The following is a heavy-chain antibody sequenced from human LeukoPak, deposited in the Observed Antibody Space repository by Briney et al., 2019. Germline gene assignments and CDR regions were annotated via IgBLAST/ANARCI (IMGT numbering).Heavy chain of an antibody. V-gene: IGHV3-9*01. CDR2: ISWNSGNI. CDR3: AKGPYYGSGSYYLGYFQH. CDR1: GFTFADYA. J-gene: IGHJ1*01. Sequence: GGSLRLSCAASGFTFADYAMHWVRQTPGKGLEWVSGISWNSGNIDYADSVKGRFTISRDNAKNSLYLQMNSLRAEDTALYYCAKGPYYGSGSYYLGYFQHWGQGTLVTVSS. D-gene: IGHD3-10*01.